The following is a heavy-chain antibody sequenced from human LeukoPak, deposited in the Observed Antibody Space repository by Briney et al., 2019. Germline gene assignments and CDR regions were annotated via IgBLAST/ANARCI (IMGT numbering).Heavy chain of an antibody. V-gene: IGHV4-59*05. J-gene: IGHJ4*02. CDR1: GGSISSYY. CDR3: ARDSSSWYRY. Sequence: SETLSLTCTVSGGSISSYYWNWIRQPPEKGLEWIGSIYYSGSTYYNPSLKSRVTISVDTSKNQFSLKLSSVTAADTAVYYCARDSSSWYRYWGQGTLVTVSP. D-gene: IGHD6-13*01. CDR2: IYYSGST.